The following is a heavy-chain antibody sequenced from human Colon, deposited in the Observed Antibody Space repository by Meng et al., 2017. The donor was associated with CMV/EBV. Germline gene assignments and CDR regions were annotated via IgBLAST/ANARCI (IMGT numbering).Heavy chain of an antibody. CDR2: ISFDGTNI. CDR3: ARDGQYCTNGLCQFDY. D-gene: IGHD2-8*01. CDR1: GFTFSNYA. Sequence: GESPKISCAASGFTFSNYAIHWVRQAPGKGLDWVALISFDGTNIQYSDSVKGRFIISRDNSKNTLYLQMNSLRPEDTAVYFCARDGQYCTNGLCQFDYWGQGTLVTVSS. J-gene: IGHJ4*02. V-gene: IGHV3-30-3*01.